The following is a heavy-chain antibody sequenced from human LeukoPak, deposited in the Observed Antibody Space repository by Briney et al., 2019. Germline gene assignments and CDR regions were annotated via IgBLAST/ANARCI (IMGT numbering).Heavy chain of an antibody. CDR3: ARPLERRLIHYFDF. CDR1: GGTFSSYA. D-gene: IGHD6-25*01. J-gene: IGHJ4*02. Sequence: ASVKVSCKASGGTFSSYAISWVRQAPGQGLEWMGGIIPIFGTANYAQKFQGRVTITTDESTSTAYMELSSLRSEDTAVYYCARPLERRLIHYFDFWGPGTLVTVSS. V-gene: IGHV1-69*05. CDR2: IIPIFGTA.